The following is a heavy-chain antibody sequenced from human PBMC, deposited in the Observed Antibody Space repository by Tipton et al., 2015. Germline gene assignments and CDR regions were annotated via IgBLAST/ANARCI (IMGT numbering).Heavy chain of an antibody. CDR2: IQYSGGT. D-gene: IGHD5-24*01. CDR1: SDSINKYY. V-gene: IGHV4-59*01. J-gene: IGHJ6*02. CDR3: ARDLEHGMDV. Sequence: TLSLTCTVSSDSINKYYWSWIRQPPGKELEWIGYIQYSGGTNYNPSLESRVSISVDTSKTQFSLEMRSVTAADTAVYYCARDLEHGMDVWGQGATVTVSS.